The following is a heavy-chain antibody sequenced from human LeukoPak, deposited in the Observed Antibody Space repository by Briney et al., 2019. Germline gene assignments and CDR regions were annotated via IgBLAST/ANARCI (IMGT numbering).Heavy chain of an antibody. Sequence: GSSVKVSCKASGGTFSSYAISWVRQAPGQGLEWVGGIIPIFGTANYAQKFQGRVTITTDESTSTANMELSSLRSEDTAVYYCARDIPSGFYTPDYWGQGNLVTVSS. CDR3: ARDIPSGFYTPDY. V-gene: IGHV1-69*05. CDR2: IIPIFGTA. CDR1: GGTFSSYA. D-gene: IGHD5-12*01. J-gene: IGHJ4*02.